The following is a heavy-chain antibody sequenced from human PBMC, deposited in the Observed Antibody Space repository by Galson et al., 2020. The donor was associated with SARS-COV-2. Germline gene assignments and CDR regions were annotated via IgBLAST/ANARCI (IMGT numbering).Heavy chain of an antibody. V-gene: IGHV4-30-2*01. CDR1: RTSISSGSYS. D-gene: IGHD4-17*01. J-gene: IGHJ3*02. CDR2: NSHSGGT. Sequence: SETLSLTCAVSRTSISSGSYSWNWIRQPPGKGLEWIGYNSHSGGTYYNSTLKSRVTISGDRSKNQFSLRLSPVTAAATAVYYCALLHYGEYAPGAFDIWGPGTLVTVAS. CDR3: ALLHYGEYAPGAFDI.